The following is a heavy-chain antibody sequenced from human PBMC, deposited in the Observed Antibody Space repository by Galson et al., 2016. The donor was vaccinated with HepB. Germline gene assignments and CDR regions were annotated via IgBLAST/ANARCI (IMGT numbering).Heavy chain of an antibody. Sequence: SLRLSCAASGFTFSSYSMHWVRQAPGKGLEWVSSISTRSSYIYYADSVKGRFTISRDNAKNSLYLQMNSLRAEETAVYYCARTLPRTGAFDIWGQGRMVTVSS. J-gene: IGHJ3*02. CDR1: GFTFSSYS. CDR3: ARTLPRTGAFDI. V-gene: IGHV3-21*01. CDR2: ISTRSSYI. D-gene: IGHD1-14*01.